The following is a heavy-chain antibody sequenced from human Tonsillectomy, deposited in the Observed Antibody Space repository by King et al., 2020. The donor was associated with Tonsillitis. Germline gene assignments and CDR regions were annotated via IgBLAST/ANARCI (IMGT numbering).Heavy chain of an antibody. CDR2: IKSKTDGGTT. J-gene: IGHJ4*02. CDR1: GFTFSNAW. CDR3: TTDVPVGLLGPLHAMVTRFDY. D-gene: IGHD5-18*01. Sequence: QLVQSGGGLVKPGGSLRLSCAASGFTFSNAWMSWVRQAPGKGLEWVGRIKSKTDGGTTDYAAPVKGRFTISRDDSKTTLYLQMNSLKTEDTALYYCTTDVPVGLLGPLHAMVTRFDYWGQGTLVTVSS. V-gene: IGHV3-15*01.